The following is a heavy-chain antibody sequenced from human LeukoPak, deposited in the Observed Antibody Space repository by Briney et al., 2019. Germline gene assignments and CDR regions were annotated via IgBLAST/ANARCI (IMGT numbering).Heavy chain of an antibody. Sequence: GRSLRLSCAASGFTFSSYAIDWVRQTPGKGLEWVAVISYDGTNKYYADSVKGRFTISRDNSKNTLYLQMNCLRTEDTAVYYCAREKYKLLPSYSYYYYGMDVWGQGTTVTVSS. V-gene: IGHV3-30-3*01. J-gene: IGHJ6*02. CDR1: GFTFSSYA. CDR3: AREKYKLLPSYSYYYYGMDV. CDR2: ISYDGTNK. D-gene: IGHD2-15*01.